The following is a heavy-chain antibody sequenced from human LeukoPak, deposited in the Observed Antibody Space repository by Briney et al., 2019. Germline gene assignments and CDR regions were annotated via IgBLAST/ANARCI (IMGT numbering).Heavy chain of an antibody. CDR3: ARNGQSADYYYYGLDV. J-gene: IGHJ6*02. CDR2: IYYSGST. CDR1: GGSISSGSYY. D-gene: IGHD2-2*01. V-gene: IGHV4-31*03. Sequence: SETLSLTCTVSGGSISSGSYYWSWIRQPPGKGLEWIGNIYYSGSTYYNPSLKSRVTISVDTSKNQFSLKLSSVTAADTAVYHCARNGQSADYYYYGLDVWGQGTTVTVSS.